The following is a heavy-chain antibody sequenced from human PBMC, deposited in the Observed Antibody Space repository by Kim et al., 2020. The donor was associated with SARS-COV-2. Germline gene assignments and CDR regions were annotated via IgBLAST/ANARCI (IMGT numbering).Heavy chain of an antibody. J-gene: IGHJ6*02. CDR2: INAGNGNT. Sequence: ASVKVSCKASGYTFTSYAMHWVRQAPGQRLEWMGWINAGNGNTKYSQKFQGRVTITRDTSASTAYMELSSLRSEDTAVYYCARDGRTTFYYYYYGMDVWGQGTTVTVSS. D-gene: IGHD1-1*01. V-gene: IGHV1-3*01. CDR1: GYTFTSYA. CDR3: ARDGRTTFYYYYYGMDV.